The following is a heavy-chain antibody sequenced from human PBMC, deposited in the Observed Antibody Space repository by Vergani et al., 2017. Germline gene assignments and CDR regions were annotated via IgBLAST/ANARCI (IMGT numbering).Heavy chain of an antibody. J-gene: IGHJ4*02. CDR1: GGSISSYY. Sequence: QVQLQESGPGLVKPSQTLSLTCTVSGGSISSYYWSWIRQPPGKGLEWIGYIYYSGSTNYNPSLKSRVTISVDTSKNQFSLKLSSVTAADTAVYYCAREAVVVVPAAMYYFDYWGQGTLVTVSS. D-gene: IGHD2-2*01. V-gene: IGHV4-59*12. CDR3: AREAVVVVPAAMYYFDY. CDR2: IYYSGST.